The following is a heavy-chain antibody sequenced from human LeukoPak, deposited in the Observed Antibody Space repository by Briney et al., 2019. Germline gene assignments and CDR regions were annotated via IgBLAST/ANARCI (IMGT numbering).Heavy chain of an antibody. Sequence: GGSLRLSCAASGFTFRSYAMQWVRQAPGRGLEWVSYITYNSGTIFYADSVKGRFTISRDNAKDSLYLQMSSLRDEDTAVYYCARDSGYSYADDYWGQGTLVTVSS. V-gene: IGHV3-48*02. J-gene: IGHJ4*02. CDR2: ITYNSGTI. CDR3: ARDSGYSYADDY. CDR1: GFTFRSYA. D-gene: IGHD5-18*01.